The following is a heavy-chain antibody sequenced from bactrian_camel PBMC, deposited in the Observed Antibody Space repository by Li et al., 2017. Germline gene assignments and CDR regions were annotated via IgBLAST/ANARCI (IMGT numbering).Heavy chain of an antibody. D-gene: IGHD5*01. Sequence: HVQLVESGGGSVQAGGSLRLSCAASGYTYSGNCMGWFRQVPGKEREAVAVISRGGVALYTESVKGRFTISQDNAKNTVYLRAKNTVYLQVNSLKPEDSAMYYCAADRFCPVEGSGWYYWGQGTQVTVS. V-gene: IGHV3S53*01. CDR2: ISRGGVA. J-gene: IGHJ4*01. CDR3: AADRFCPVEGSGWYY. CDR1: GYTYSGNC.